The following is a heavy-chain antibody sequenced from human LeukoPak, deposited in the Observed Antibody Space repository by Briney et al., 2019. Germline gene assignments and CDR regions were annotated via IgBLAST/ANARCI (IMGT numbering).Heavy chain of an antibody. V-gene: IGHV4-31*03. J-gene: IGHJ4*02. D-gene: IGHD6-19*01. Sequence: SETLSLTCTVSGGSISSGGYYWSWIRQHPGKGLEWIGYIYYSGSTYYNPSLKSRVTISVDTSKNQFSLKLSSVTAADTAVYYCAREVAGLYYFDYWGQGTLVTVSS. CDR1: GGSISSGGYY. CDR3: AREVAGLYYFDY. CDR2: IYYSGST.